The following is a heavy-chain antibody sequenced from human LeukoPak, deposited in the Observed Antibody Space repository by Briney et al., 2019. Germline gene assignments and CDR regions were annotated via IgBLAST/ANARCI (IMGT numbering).Heavy chain of an antibody. CDR1: GFTFDDYA. J-gene: IGHJ4*02. CDR3: ALSITYGSWPAAMVD. Sequence: GGSLRLSCAASGFTFDDYAMHWVRHAPGRGLEWVSLISGDGGSTYYADSVKGRFTISRDNSKNSLYLQMNSLRTEDTALYYCALSITYGSWPAAMVDWGQGTLVTVSS. V-gene: IGHV3-43*02. D-gene: IGHD2-2*01. CDR2: ISGDGGST.